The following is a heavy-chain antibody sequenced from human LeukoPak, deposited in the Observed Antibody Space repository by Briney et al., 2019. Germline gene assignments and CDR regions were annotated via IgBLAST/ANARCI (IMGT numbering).Heavy chain of an antibody. V-gene: IGHV3-66*01. CDR1: GFTVSSNY. CDR2: IYSGGTT. CDR3: ASKLTSGY. Sequence: GGSLRLSCAASGFTVSSNYMSWVRQAPGKGLEWVSVIYSGGTTNYADSVKGRFTVYRDNSKNTLHLQMNTLRAEDTAVYYCASKLTSGYWGQGTLVTVSS. J-gene: IGHJ4*02. D-gene: IGHD4-17*01.